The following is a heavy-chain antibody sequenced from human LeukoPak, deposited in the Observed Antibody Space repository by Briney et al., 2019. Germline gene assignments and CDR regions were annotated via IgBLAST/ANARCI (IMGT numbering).Heavy chain of an antibody. J-gene: IGHJ6*03. CDR2: ISGSGGYT. Sequence: GGSLRLSCAAPGFTFSTYAMIRVRQAPGKGLEWVSAISGSGGYTYYADSVKGRFTISRDNSKNTLYLQMDSLRAEDTAVYYCAKAPYDNYYYYMGVWGKGTTVTVSS. CDR1: GFTFSTYA. CDR3: AKAPYDNYYYYMGV. D-gene: IGHD5-12*01. V-gene: IGHV3-23*01.